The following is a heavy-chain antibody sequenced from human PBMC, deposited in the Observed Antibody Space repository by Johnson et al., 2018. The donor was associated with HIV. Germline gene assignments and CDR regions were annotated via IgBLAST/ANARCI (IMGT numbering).Heavy chain of an antibody. CDR1: GFTFDDYG. J-gene: IGHJ3*02. CDR2: INWNGART. Sequence: MQLVESGGGVVRPGGSLRLSCAASGFTFDDYGMSWVRQAPGKGLEWVSGINWNGARTGHADSVKGRFTISRDNAKNYLYLQMNSLRAEDTAVYYCAKGGPDAFDIWGQGTMVTVSS. V-gene: IGHV3-20*04. CDR3: AKGGPDAFDI. D-gene: IGHD1-26*01.